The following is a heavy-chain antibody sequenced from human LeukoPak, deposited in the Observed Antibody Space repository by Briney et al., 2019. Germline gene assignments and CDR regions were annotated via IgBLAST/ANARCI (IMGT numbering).Heavy chain of an antibody. CDR3: ARGGALTSFDS. V-gene: IGHV1-18*01. D-gene: IGHD1-26*01. J-gene: IGHJ4*02. Sequence: ASVKVSCKASGFSFSSYGFSWVRQAPGQGLEWMGWISAYNGKTNYAQKFQGRVTMTTDTSTTTVYMDLRSLISDDAAGYFCARGGALTSFDSWGQGTLITVSS. CDR1: GFSFSSYG. CDR2: ISAYNGKT.